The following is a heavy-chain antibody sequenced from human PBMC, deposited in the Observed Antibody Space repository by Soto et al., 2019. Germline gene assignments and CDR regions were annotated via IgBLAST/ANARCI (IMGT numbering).Heavy chain of an antibody. D-gene: IGHD3-10*01. CDR2: ISSGSGNI. Sequence: EVQLVESGGGLVQPGGSLRLSCAASGFIFSSYDMNWVRQAPGKGLEWVSYISSGSGNILYADSVKGRFTISRDNAKNSPYLQRNSLRAEDTAVYYCARTYGTGSLNWFDPWGQGTLVTVSS. V-gene: IGHV3-48*04. CDR1: GFIFSSYD. CDR3: ARTYGTGSLNWFDP. J-gene: IGHJ5*02.